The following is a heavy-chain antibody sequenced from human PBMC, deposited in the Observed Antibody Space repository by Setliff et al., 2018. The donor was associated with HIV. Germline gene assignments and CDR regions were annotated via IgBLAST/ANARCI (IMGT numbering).Heavy chain of an antibody. Sequence: ASVKVSCKASGYTFTSYDINWVRQAPGQGLEWMGWMNPNSGNTGYARKFQGRITMTRNTSITTAYMELSSLGSEDTAVYYCVRERVGGYFDYWGQGTLVTVSS. D-gene: IGHD1-26*01. V-gene: IGHV1-8*02. CDR1: GYTFTSYD. J-gene: IGHJ4*02. CDR3: VRERVGGYFDY. CDR2: MNPNSGNT.